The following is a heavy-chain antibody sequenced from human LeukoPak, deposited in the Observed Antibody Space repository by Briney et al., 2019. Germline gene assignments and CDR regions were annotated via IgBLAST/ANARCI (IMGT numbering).Heavy chain of an antibody. CDR3: ARADYARSFMITFGGPVFDY. D-gene: IGHD3-16*01. V-gene: IGHV1-46*01. J-gene: IGHJ4*02. Sequence: ASVKVSCKASGYTFTSYYMHWVRQAPGQGLEWMGIINPSGGSTSYAQKFQGRVTMTRDMSTSTVYMELSSLRSEDTAVYYCARADYARSFMITFGGPVFDYWGQGTLVTVSS. CDR2: INPSGGST. CDR1: GYTFTSYY.